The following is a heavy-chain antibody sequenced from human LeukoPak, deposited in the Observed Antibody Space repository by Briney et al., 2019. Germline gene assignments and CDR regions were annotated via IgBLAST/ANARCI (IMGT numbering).Heavy chain of an antibody. CDR2: IYWNDDK. J-gene: IGHJ4*02. D-gene: IGHD6-19*01. V-gene: IGHV2-5*01. Sequence: SGPTLVNPTQTLTLTCTFSGFSLSTSGVGVGWIRQPPGKALEWLALIYWNDDKRYSPSLKSRLTITKDTSKNQVVLTMTNMDPVDTAKYYCAHEQWLAYYFDYWGQGTLVTVSS. CDR3: AHEQWLAYYFDY. CDR1: GFSLSTSGVG.